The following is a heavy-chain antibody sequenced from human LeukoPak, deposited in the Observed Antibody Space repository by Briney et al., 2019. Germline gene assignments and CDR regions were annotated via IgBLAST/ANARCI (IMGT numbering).Heavy chain of an antibody. D-gene: IGHD6-13*01. J-gene: IGHJ4*02. CDR3: AKELGLGYSSSWSDY. V-gene: IGHV3-30*18. CDR2: ISYDGSNK. Sequence: PGGSLRLSCAASGFTFSSYGMHWVRQAPGKGLEWVAVISYDGSNKYYADSVKGRFTISRDNSKNTLYLQMNSLRAEDTAVYCCAKELGLGYSSSWSDYWGQGTLVTVSS. CDR1: GFTFSSYG.